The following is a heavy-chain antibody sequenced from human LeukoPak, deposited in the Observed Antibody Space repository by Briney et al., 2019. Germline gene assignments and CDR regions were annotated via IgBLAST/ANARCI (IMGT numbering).Heavy chain of an antibody. V-gene: IGHV4-39*01. CDR2: VYYSGST. CDR3: ARGHSDSSGYYPSYYYYYYYMDV. D-gene: IGHD3-22*01. Sequence: PSETLSLTCTVSGGSISSSSYYWGWIRQPPGKGLEWIGSVYYSGSTYYNPSLKSRVTISVDTSKNQFSLKLSSVTAADTAVYYCARGHSDSSGYYPSYYYYYYYMDVWGKGTTVTVSS. CDR1: GGSISSSSYY. J-gene: IGHJ6*03.